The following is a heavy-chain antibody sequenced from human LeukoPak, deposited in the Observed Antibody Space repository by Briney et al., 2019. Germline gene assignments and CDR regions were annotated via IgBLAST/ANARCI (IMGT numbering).Heavy chain of an antibody. D-gene: IGHD1-14*01. CDR3: ARDDNSYFDY. J-gene: IGHJ4*02. CDR1: GFILTAYR. Sequence: PVRSPRLSRAAPGFILTAYRMHLVRPAPGEGLGWVSVISLDLTYQLYAHSQKGRFPISRDDSKNTLSVPMNSLRTEHTAFYYCARDDNSYFDYCGLGHLVIVS. V-gene: IGHV3-30*03. CDR2: ISLDLTYQ.